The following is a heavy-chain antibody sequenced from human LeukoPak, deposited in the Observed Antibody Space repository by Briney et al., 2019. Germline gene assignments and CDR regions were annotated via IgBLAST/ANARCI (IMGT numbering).Heavy chain of an antibody. Sequence: GGSLRLSCAASGFTFSSYAMSWVRQAPGKGLEWVSAIIGSGGSTYYADSVKGRFTISRDNAKNSLYLQMNSLRAEDTAVYYCARGWISDSFDYWGQGTLVTVSS. CDR3: ARGWISDSFDY. D-gene: IGHD5-12*01. CDR2: IIGSGGST. V-gene: IGHV3-23*01. J-gene: IGHJ4*02. CDR1: GFTFSSYA.